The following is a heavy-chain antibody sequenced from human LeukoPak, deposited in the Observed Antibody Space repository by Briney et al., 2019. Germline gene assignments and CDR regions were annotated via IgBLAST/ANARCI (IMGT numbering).Heavy chain of an antibody. D-gene: IGHD6-19*01. CDR3: ARHRGTGVAVAGRSDSGGPENY. CDR1: GGSFSGYY. V-gene: IGHV4-34*01. J-gene: IGHJ4*02. CDR2: INHSGST. Sequence: TSETLSLTCAVYGGSFSGYYWSWIRQPPGKGLEWIGEINHSGSTNYNPSLKSRVTISVDTSKNQFSLKLSSVSAADTAVYYCARHRGTGVAVAGRSDSGGPENYWGQGTLVTVSS.